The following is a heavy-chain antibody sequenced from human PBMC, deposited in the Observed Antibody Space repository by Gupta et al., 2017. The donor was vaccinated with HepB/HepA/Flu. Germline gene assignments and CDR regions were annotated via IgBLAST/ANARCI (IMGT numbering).Heavy chain of an antibody. CDR1: GYTFTSYG. J-gene: IGHJ4*02. D-gene: IGHD4-17*01. CDR2: VETYKEYS. CDR3: VRGSLGECHH. V-gene: IGHV1-18*01. Sequence: QVQLVQSGPEMTKPGASVKVSCKASGYTFTSYGFSWVRQAPGQGLEWMGWVETYKEYSNYRQKFQGRVIMTTDLATRTAYMELKNLTSDDTALYFCVRGSLGECHHWGQGTLVTVSS.